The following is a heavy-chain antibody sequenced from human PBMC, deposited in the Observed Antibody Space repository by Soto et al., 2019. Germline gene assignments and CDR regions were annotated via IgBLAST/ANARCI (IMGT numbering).Heavy chain of an antibody. CDR3: ARDLDAGAFDI. Sequence: AGGSLRLSCAASGFTFSSYSMNWVRQAPGKGLEWVSSISSSSSYIYYADSVKGRFTISRDNAKNSLYLQMNSLRAEDTAVYYCARDLDAGAFDIWGQGTMVTVSS. CDR2: ISSSSSYI. V-gene: IGHV3-21*01. J-gene: IGHJ3*02. D-gene: IGHD2-2*01. CDR1: GFTFSSYS.